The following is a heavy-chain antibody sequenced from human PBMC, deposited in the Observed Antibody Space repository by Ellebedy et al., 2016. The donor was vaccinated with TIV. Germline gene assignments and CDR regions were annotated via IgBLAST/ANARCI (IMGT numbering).Heavy chain of an antibody. Sequence: MPSETLSLTCTVSGGSISSYYWSWIRQPPGKGLEWIGYIYYSGSTNYNPSLKSRVTISVDTSKNQFSLKLSSVTAADTAVYYCATQYGWPSHDAFDIWGQGTMVTVSS. CDR3: ATQYGWPSHDAFDI. CDR1: GGSISSYY. D-gene: IGHD4-17*01. V-gene: IGHV4-59*08. J-gene: IGHJ3*02. CDR2: IYYSGST.